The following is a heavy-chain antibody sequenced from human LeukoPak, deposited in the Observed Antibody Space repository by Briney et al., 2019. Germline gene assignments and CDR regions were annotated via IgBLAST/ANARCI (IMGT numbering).Heavy chain of an antibody. D-gene: IGHD6-19*01. CDR3: ASKAVAGKNWFDP. CDR1: GGSFSGYY. CDR2: IYHSGST. Sequence: SETLSLTCAVYGGSFSGYYWSWLRQPPGKGLEWIGSIYHSGSTYYNPSLKSRVTISVDTSKNQFSLKLSSVTAADTAVYYCASKAVAGKNWFDPWGREPWSPSPQ. J-gene: IGHJ5*02. V-gene: IGHV4-34*01.